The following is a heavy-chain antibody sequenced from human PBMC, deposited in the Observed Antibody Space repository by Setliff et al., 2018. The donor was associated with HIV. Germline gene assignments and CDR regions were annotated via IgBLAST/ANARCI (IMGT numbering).Heavy chain of an antibody. J-gene: IGHJ6*03. CDR3: ARLGDNSGYYYYYYMDV. CDR1: GGSISSYY. D-gene: IGHD6-19*01. V-gene: IGHV4-59*01. CDR2: VFHSGGA. Sequence: PSETLSLTCTVSGGSISSYYWSWIRQPPGKGLEWIGIVFHSGGANYNPSLKSRITMSVDKSKNQFSLKLSAVTAADTAVYYCARLGDNSGYYYYYYMDVWGKGTTVTVSS.